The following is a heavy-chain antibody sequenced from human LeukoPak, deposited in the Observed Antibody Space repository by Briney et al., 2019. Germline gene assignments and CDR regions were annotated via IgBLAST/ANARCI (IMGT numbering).Heavy chain of an antibody. CDR1: GFTFSSYA. D-gene: IGHD1-26*01. V-gene: IGHV3-7*01. Sequence: GGSLRLSCAASGFTFSSYAMSWVRQAPGKGLEWVANIKQDGSEVYYVDSVKGRFTISRDNAKNSLYLQMNTLRAEDTAIYYCARDASSGTYFSYAFDVWGLGTMVTVSS. J-gene: IGHJ3*01. CDR3: ARDASSGTYFSYAFDV. CDR2: IKQDGSEV.